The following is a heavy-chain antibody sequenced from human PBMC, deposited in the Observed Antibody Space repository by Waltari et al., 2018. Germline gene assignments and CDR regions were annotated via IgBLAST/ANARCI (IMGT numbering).Heavy chain of an antibody. CDR3: ARAPTSISNPFHFDS. Sequence: EVQLVQSGAEVKKPGESLKISCKGSGYSFTTYWIAWVRQMPGKGLEWMGIIYPGDSETRYSPSFQGQVTISTDKSTTTAYLQWSSLKASDSAMYYCARAPTSISNPFHFDSWGQGTRVTVSS. D-gene: IGHD3-3*02. V-gene: IGHV5-51*01. J-gene: IGHJ4*02. CDR1: GYSFTTYW. CDR2: IYPGDSET.